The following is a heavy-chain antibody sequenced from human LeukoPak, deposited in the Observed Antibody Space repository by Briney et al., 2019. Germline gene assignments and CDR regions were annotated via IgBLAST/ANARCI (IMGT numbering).Heavy chain of an antibody. Sequence: SETLSLTCTVSGDSINNYYWSWIRQPPGKGLEWIGSIYYSGTTHYSPSLESRVTISVDTSKNQFSLKLASVTAADTAIYYCAKGAGGFSYYNWFDPWGQGTLVTVSS. J-gene: IGHJ5*02. CDR1: GDSINNYY. CDR2: IYYSGTT. V-gene: IGHV4-59*12. D-gene: IGHD5-18*01. CDR3: AKGAGGFSYYNWFDP.